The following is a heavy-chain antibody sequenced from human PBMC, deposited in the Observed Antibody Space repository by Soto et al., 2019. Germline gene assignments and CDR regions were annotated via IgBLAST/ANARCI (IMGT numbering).Heavy chain of an antibody. CDR2: IYYSGST. CDR1: GGSISSGGYY. J-gene: IGHJ6*02. CDR3: ARGRYCSGGSCYYYYGMDV. V-gene: IGHV4-31*03. D-gene: IGHD2-15*01. Sequence: SETLSLTCTVSGGSISSGGYYWSWIRQHPGKGLEWIGYIYYSGSTYYNPSLKSRVTISVDTSKNQFSLKLSSVTAADTAVYYCARGRYCSGGSCYYYYGMDVWGQGTTVTVSS.